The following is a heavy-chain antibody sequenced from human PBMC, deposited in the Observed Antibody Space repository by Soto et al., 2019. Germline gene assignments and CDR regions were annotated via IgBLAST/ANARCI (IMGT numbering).Heavy chain of an antibody. V-gene: IGHV3-23*01. CDR3: AKDHYDSSGFSYFDY. J-gene: IGHJ4*02. D-gene: IGHD3-22*01. Sequence: GGSLRLFCAASGFTFRSYAMSWVRQAPGKGLEWVSAISGSGGNTYYADSAKGRFTISRDNSKNTLYLHMNSLRAEDTAIYYCAKDHYDSSGFSYFDYWGRGTLVTVSS. CDR2: ISGSGGNT. CDR1: GFTFRSYA.